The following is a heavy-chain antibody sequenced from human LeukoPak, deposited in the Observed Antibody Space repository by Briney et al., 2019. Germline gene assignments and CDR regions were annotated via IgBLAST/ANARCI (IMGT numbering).Heavy chain of an antibody. Sequence: SSETLSLTCTVSGGSISGYYWSWIRQPPGKGLEWIGYIYYSGSTNYNPSLKSRVTISVDTSKNQFSLKLSSVTAADTAVYYCAGPMTTVTTGTFDIWGQGTMVTVSS. V-gene: IGHV4-59*08. J-gene: IGHJ3*02. CDR3: AGPMTTVTTGTFDI. CDR1: GGSISGYY. D-gene: IGHD4-17*01. CDR2: IYYSGST.